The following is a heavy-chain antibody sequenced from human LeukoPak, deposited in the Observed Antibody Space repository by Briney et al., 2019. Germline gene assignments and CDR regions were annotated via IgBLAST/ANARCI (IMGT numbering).Heavy chain of an antibody. CDR1: GFIFSLYN. CDR3: ARYCDGDSCYDYYYYGMDV. J-gene: IGHJ6*02. V-gene: IGHV3-21*01. Sequence: PGGSLRLSCGASGFIFSLYNMYRLRQAPAPGLEPVSSFSTSSDSKYYADSVKGRFTISRDNAKRSVYLQMDSLRAEDTAVYYCARYCDGDSCYDYYYYGMDVWGQGTTVSVSS. D-gene: IGHD2-21*01. CDR2: FSTSSDSK.